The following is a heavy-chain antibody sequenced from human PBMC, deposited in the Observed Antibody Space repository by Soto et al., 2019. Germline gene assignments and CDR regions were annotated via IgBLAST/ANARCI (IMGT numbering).Heavy chain of an antibody. J-gene: IGHJ4*02. CDR1: GGTFSSYA. V-gene: IGHV1-69*01. Sequence: QVQLVQSGAEVKKPGSSVKVSCKASGGTFSSYAISWVRQARGQGLEWMGGIIPIFGTANYAQKFQGRVTITADESTSTAYMELSSLRSEATAVYYCARDRGYGGNSGEEYFDYWGQGTLVTVSS. CDR3: ARDRGYGGNSGEEYFDY. D-gene: IGHD4-17*01. CDR2: IIPIFGTA.